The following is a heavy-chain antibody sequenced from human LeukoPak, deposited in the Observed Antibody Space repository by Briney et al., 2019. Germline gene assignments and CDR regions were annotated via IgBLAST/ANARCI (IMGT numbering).Heavy chain of an antibody. Sequence: SETLSLTCTVSGGSISSYYWSWIRQPAGNGLEWIGRIYTSGSTNYNPSLKSRVTMSVDTSKNQFSLKLSSVTAADTAVYYCARGINYTPVYFYYYYMDVWGKGTTVTVSS. V-gene: IGHV4-4*07. J-gene: IGHJ6*03. CDR3: ARGINYTPVYFYYYYMDV. CDR2: IYTSGST. D-gene: IGHD1-7*01. CDR1: GGSISSYY.